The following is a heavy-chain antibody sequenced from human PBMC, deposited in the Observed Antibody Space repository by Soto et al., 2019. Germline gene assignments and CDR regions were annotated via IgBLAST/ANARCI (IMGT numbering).Heavy chain of an antibody. V-gene: IGHV1-69*13. J-gene: IGHJ6*02. CDR3: ARSMYYDFYDFWSGQNNYHGMDV. D-gene: IGHD3-3*01. Sequence: ASVKVSCKASGGTFSSYAISWVRQAPGQGLEWMGGIIPIFGTANYAQKFQGRVTITADESTSTAYMELSSLRSEDTAVYYCARSMYYDFYDFWSGQNNYHGMDVWGQGTTVTVSS. CDR2: IIPIFGTA. CDR1: GGTFSSYA.